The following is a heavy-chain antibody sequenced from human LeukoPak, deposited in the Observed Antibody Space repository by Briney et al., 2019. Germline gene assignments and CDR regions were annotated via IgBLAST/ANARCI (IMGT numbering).Heavy chain of an antibody. CDR3: AKDYGSGWHYYFDY. CDR2: IWYDGSNK. Sequence: QPGGSLRLSCGASGFTFSSYGMHWVRQAPGKGLEWVAVIWYDGSNKYYADSVKGRFTISRDNSKNTLYLQMNSLRAEDTAVYYCAKDYGSGWHYYFDYWGQGTLVTVSS. D-gene: IGHD6-19*01. V-gene: IGHV3-33*06. J-gene: IGHJ4*02. CDR1: GFTFSSYG.